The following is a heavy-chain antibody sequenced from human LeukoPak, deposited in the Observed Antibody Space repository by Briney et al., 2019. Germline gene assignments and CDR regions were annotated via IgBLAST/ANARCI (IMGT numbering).Heavy chain of an antibody. J-gene: IGHJ4*02. D-gene: IGHD3-16*01. CDR2: ISSSGSTI. V-gene: IGHV3-48*03. CDR1: GFTFSSYE. Sequence: GGSLGLSYAASGFTFSSYEMNWVRQAPGKGLEWVSYISSSGSTIYYADSVKGRFTISRDNAKNSLYLQMNSLRAEDTAVYYCARGGLLGELDYWGQGTLVTVSS. CDR3: ARGGLLGELDY.